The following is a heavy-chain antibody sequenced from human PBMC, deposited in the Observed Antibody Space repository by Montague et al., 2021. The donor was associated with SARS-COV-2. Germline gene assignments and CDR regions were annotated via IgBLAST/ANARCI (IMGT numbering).Heavy chain of an antibody. CDR3: ARAHRYGSGSYPDWFDP. CDR1: GFTFSSYA. J-gene: IGHJ5*02. Sequence: SLRLSCAASGFTFSSYAMHWVRQAPGKGLEWVAVISYDGSNKYYADSVKGRFTISRDNSKDTLYLQMNSLRAEDTAVYYCARAHRYGSGSYPDWFDPWGQGTLVTVSS. V-gene: IGHV3-30-3*01. D-gene: IGHD3-10*01. CDR2: ISYDGSNK.